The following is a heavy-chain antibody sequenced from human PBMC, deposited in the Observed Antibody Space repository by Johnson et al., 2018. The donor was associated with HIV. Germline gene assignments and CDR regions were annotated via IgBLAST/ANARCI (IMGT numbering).Heavy chain of an antibody. CDR2: IWYDGSNK. CDR3: VRGSRYTHDNDDVYLLQAFDI. J-gene: IGHJ3*02. V-gene: IGHV3-30*04. CDR1: RFTFSSYA. Sequence: QVQLVESGGGVVQPGRSLRLSCAASRFTFSSYAMHWVRQAPGKGLEWVAVIWYDGSNKYYADSVKGRLTISRDSSKNTLYLEMNSLRAEDTAVDYCVRGSRYTHDNDDVYLLQAFDIWGQGTMVTVSS. D-gene: IGHD3-16*02.